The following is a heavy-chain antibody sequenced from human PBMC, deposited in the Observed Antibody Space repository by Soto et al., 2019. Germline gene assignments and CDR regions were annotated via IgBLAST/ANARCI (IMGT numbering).Heavy chain of an antibody. Sequence: SETLSLTCAVYGGSFSGYYWSWIRQPPGKGLEWIGEINHSGSTNYNPSLKSRVTISVDTSKNQFSLKLSSVTAADTAVYYCGKRRLRSYFDYWGQGTLVTVSS. D-gene: IGHD4-17*01. CDR3: GKRRLRSYFDY. CDR2: INHSGST. CDR1: GGSFSGYY. J-gene: IGHJ4*02. V-gene: IGHV4-34*01.